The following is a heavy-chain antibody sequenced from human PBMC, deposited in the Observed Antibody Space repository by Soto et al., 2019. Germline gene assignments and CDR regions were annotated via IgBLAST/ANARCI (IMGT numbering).Heavy chain of an antibody. J-gene: IGHJ5*02. V-gene: IGHV1-69*13. D-gene: IGHD3-16*01. CDR3: ERDVEINGLSYWFDP. Sequence: SLKVSCKASGGTFNSYAISWARQAPGQGLEWMGGIIPIFGTANYAQKFQGRVTITADESTSTAYMELSSLRSEDTAVYYCERDVEINGLSYWFDPWGQGTLVNVSS. CDR2: IIPIFGTA. CDR1: GGTFNSYA.